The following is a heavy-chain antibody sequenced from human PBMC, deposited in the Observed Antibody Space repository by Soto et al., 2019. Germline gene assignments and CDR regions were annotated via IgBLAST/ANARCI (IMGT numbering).Heavy chain of an antibody. CDR1: GYTFTSYG. V-gene: IGHV1-18*01. CDR2: ISAYNGNT. J-gene: IGHJ3*02. Sequence: QVQLVQSGAEVKKPGASVKVSCKASGYTFTSYGISWVRQAPGQGLEWMGWISAYNGNTNYAQKLQGRVTMTTDTSTSTADMELRSLTSDDTAMYYCAMTVGATSAFDIWGQGTMVTVSS. D-gene: IGHD1-26*01. CDR3: AMTVGATSAFDI.